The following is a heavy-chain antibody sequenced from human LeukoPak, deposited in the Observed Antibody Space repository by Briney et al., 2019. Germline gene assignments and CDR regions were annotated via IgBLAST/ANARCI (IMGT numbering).Heavy chain of an antibody. D-gene: IGHD6-13*01. CDR2: IYNSGSI. J-gene: IGHJ4*02. CDR3: ARHGGYSSRWYHFDY. V-gene: IGHV4-59*08. CDR1: GGSISSYY. Sequence: SETLSLTCTVSGGSISSYYWSWIRQPPGKGLEWIGYIYNSGSINYNPSLKSRVTISVDTSKNQFSLKLSSVTAADTAVYHCARHGGYSSRWYHFDYWGQGTLVTVSS.